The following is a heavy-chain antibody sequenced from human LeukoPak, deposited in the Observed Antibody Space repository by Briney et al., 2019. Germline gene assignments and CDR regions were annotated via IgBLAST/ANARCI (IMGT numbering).Heavy chain of an antibody. V-gene: IGHV4-38-2*02. CDR1: GYSISSGYY. D-gene: IGHD6-13*01. CDR2: IYHSGST. Sequence: PSETLSLTCTVSGYSISSGYYWGWIRQPPGKGLEWIGSIYHSGSTYYNPSLKSRVTISVDTSKNQFSLKLTSVTAADTAVYYCAREGVSSSWPTWGQGTLVTVSS. CDR3: AREGVSSSWPT. J-gene: IGHJ5*02.